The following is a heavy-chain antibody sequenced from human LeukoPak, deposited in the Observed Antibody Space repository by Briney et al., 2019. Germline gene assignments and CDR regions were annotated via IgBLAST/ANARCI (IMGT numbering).Heavy chain of an antibody. V-gene: IGHV3-30-3*01. CDR1: GFTFGDHA. J-gene: IGHJ4*02. D-gene: IGHD4-17*01. CDR3: ARDPVATVTTDYYFDY. Sequence: TGGSLRLSCIASGFTFGDHAMSWVRQAPGKGLEWVAVISYDGSNKYYADSVKGRFTISRDNSKNTLYLQMNSLRAEDTAVYYCARDPVATVTTDYYFDYWGQGTLVTVSS. CDR2: ISYDGSNK.